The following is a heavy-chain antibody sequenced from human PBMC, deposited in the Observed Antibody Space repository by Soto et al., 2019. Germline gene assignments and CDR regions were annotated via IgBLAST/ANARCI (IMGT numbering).Heavy chain of an antibody. CDR3: AGSGSYTMAYYYGMDV. V-gene: IGHV5-51*01. CDR2: IYPGDSDT. CDR1: GYSFTSYW. D-gene: IGHD1-26*01. Sequence: PGESLKISCKGSGYSFTSYWLGWVRQMPGKGLGWMGIIYPGDSDTRYSPSFQGQVTISPDKPISTAYLQWSSLKASDTAMSYCAGSGSYTMAYYYGMDVWGQGTTVTVSS. J-gene: IGHJ6*02.